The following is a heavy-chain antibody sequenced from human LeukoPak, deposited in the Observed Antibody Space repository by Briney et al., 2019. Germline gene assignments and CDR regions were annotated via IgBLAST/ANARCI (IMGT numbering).Heavy chain of an antibody. J-gene: IGHJ4*02. CDR2: IIPIFGTA. CDR3: ARAVSNGDGYIDY. V-gene: IGHV1-69*01. Sequence: SVTVSFKASGGTFISYAISWVRQAPGQGLGWMGGIIPIFGTANYAQKFQGRVTITADESTSTAYMELSSLRSEDTAVYYCARAVSNGDGYIDYWGQGTLVTVSS. CDR1: GGTFISYA. D-gene: IGHD5-24*01.